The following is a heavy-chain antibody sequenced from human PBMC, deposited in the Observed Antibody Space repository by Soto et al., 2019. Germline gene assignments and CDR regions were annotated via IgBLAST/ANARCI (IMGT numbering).Heavy chain of an antibody. Sequence: SETLSLTCAVYGGSFSGYYWSWIRQPPGKGLEWIGEINHSGSTNYNPSLKSRVTISVDKSKNQFSLKLSSVTAADTAVYYCARDRIVVVPAAMKPYYYYGMDVWGQGTTVTVS. V-gene: IGHV4-34*01. CDR1: GGSFSGYY. CDR3: ARDRIVVVPAAMKPYYYYGMDV. CDR2: INHSGST. D-gene: IGHD2-2*01. J-gene: IGHJ6*02.